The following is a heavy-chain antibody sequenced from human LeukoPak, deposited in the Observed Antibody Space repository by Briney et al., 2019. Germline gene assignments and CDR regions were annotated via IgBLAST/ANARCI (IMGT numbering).Heavy chain of an antibody. V-gene: IGHV3-48*01. CDR2: ITSSSSTI. D-gene: IGHD3-3*01. CDR1: GFTFSSYS. Sequence: PGGSLRLSCAASGFTFSSYSMNWVRQAPGKGLEWVSYITSSSSTIYYAGSVKGRFTISRDNAKNSLYLQMNSLRAEDTAVYYCARVVWGITIFGVVNAFDIWSQGAMVTVSS. CDR3: ARVVWGITIFGVVNAFDI. J-gene: IGHJ3*02.